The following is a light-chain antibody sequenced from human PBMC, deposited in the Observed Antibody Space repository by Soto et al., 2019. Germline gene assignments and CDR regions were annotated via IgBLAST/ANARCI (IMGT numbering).Light chain of an antibody. CDR3: WSYAGTFTLV. J-gene: IGLJ3*02. CDR1: SRDVGYYNL. Sequence: QSVLTQPASVSGSPGQSITISCTGTSRDVGYYNLVSWYQQHPGKAPKLMIYQGFKRPAGVSDRFSGSKSGNTASLTISGLQAEDEADYYCWSYAGTFTLVFGGGTQLTVL. CDR2: QGF. V-gene: IGLV2-23*01.